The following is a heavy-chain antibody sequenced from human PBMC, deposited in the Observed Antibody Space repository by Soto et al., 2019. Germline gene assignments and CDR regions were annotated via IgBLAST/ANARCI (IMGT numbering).Heavy chain of an antibody. V-gene: IGHV1-3*01. CDR2: INAGNGNT. J-gene: IGHJ3*02. CDR3: ARVRYCSGGSCYLSPDAFDI. Sequence: ASVKVSCMASGYTFTSYAMYWVRQAPGQRLEWMGWINAGNGNTKYSQRFQGRVTITRDTSASTAYMELSSLRSEDTAVYYCARVRYCSGGSCYLSPDAFDIWGQGTMVTVSS. D-gene: IGHD2-15*01. CDR1: GYTFTSYA.